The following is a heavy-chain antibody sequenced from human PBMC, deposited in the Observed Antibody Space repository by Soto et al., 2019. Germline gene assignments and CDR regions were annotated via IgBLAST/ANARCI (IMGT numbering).Heavy chain of an antibody. CDR2: IYPGDSDT. V-gene: IGHV5-51*01. CDR3: ARLVTPYYYDSSGYYLDY. D-gene: IGHD3-22*01. CDR1: GYSFTSYW. Sequence: ESLKISCKGSGYSFTSYWIGWVRQMPGKGLEWMGIIYPGDSDTRYSPSFQGQVTISADKSISTAYLQWSGLKASDTAMYYCARLVTPYYYDSSGYYLDYWGQGTLVTVSS. J-gene: IGHJ4*02.